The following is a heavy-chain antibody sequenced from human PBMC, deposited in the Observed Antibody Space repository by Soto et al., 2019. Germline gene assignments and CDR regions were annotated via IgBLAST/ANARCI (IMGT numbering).Heavy chain of an antibody. D-gene: IGHD1-26*01. V-gene: IGHV4-31*03. CDR2: TYYSGST. Sequence: QVQLQESGPGLVKPSQTLSLTCTFSGGSISSGRYYWSWIRQHPGKGLGLVGYTYYSGSTYYKLSLKSRVTISVDTSKNQFSLKLSSVTAADTAVYYCASGTEVSPSWDVWGQGTTVTVSS. CDR3: ASGTEVSPSWDV. CDR1: GGSISSGRYY. J-gene: IGHJ6*02.